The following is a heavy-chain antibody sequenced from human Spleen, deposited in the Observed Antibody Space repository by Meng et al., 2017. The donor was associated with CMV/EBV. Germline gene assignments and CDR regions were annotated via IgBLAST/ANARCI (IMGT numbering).Heavy chain of an antibody. Sequence: VQLQQWGAGLVKPSQTLSLTCTVSGGSISSGSYYWSWIRQPAGKGLEWIGRIYTSGSTNYNPSLKSRVTISVDTSKNQFSLKLSSVTAADTAVYYCARGRVRFLEWLSYFDYWGQGTLVTVSS. V-gene: IGHV4-61*02. J-gene: IGHJ4*02. D-gene: IGHD3-3*01. CDR1: GGSISSGSYY. CDR3: ARGRVRFLEWLSYFDY. CDR2: IYTSGST.